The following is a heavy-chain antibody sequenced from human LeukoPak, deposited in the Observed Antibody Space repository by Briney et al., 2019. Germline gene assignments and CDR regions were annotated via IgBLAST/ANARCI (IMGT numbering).Heavy chain of an antibody. D-gene: IGHD6-13*01. J-gene: IGHJ6*03. Sequence: SETLSLTCAVSGGSVSSHYWSWIRQPPGKGLEWIGYINHSGNTNYNPSLKSRVTISVDTSKNQFSLKLSSVTAADTAVYYCARGGSSWYKVYYYMDVWGKGTIVTVSS. V-gene: IGHV4-59*02. CDR3: ARGGSSWYKVYYYMDV. CDR1: GGSVSSHY. CDR2: INHSGNT.